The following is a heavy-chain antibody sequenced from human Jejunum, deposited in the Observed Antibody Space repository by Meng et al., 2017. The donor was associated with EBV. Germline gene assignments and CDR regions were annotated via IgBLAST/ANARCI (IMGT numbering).Heavy chain of an antibody. CDR2: IKRTTDGGTT. J-gene: IGHJ4*02. CDR1: GFTFTNSH. CDR3: TDVGGDMI. V-gene: IGHV3-15*01. D-gene: IGHD3-16*01. Sequence: VELVGSGGVLVKPGESLRCSCAASGFTFTNSHMTWVRQAPGKGLEWVGRIKRTTDGGTTDYAAPVKGRFTISRDDSKNTLYLQMNSLKTEDTAVYYCTDVGGDMIWGQGILVTVSS.